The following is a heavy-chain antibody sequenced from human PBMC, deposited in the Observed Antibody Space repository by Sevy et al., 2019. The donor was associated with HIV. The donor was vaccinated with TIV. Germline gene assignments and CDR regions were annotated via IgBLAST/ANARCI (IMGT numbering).Heavy chain of an antibody. J-gene: IGHJ5*02. CDR3: ARSPPVVVVPGAPSWFDP. CDR2: INESGIT. V-gene: IGHV4-34*01. D-gene: IGHD2-2*01. CDR1: DGSFSGYY. Sequence: SETLSLTCAVHDGSFSGYYWYWIRQLPGKGLEWIGEINESGITYYNPSLKSRVTISVDMSKKQFSLKLNSVTAVDSAVYFCARSPPVVVVPGAPSWFDPWGQGTLVTVSS.